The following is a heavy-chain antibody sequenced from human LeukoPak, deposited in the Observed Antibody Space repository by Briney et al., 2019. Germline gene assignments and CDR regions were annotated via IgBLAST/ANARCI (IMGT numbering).Heavy chain of an antibody. CDR1: GYTFTGYY. D-gene: IGHD4-23*01. CDR3: ARDLDYGGNSDRAFDY. V-gene: IGHV1-46*01. J-gene: IGHJ4*02. CDR2: INPSGGST. Sequence: GASVKVSCKASGYTFTGYYMHWVRRAPGQGLEWMGIINPSGGSTSYAQKFQGRVTMTRDTSTSTVYMELSSLRSEDTAVYYCARDLDYGGNSDRAFDYWGQGTLVTVSS.